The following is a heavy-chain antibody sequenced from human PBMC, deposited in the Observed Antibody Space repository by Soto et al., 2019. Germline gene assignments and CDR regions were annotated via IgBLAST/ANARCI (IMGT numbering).Heavy chain of an antibody. CDR1: GFTFSSYA. J-gene: IGHJ6*03. CDR2: IGPSGGTT. D-gene: IGHD3-3*02. V-gene: IGHV3-23*01. CDR3: AKTFSSSHYYMDV. Sequence: EVQLLESGGGLVQPGGSLRLSCAASGFTFSSYAMSWVRQTPGKGLEWVSVIGPSGGTTYYADSAEGRFTISRDNSKKTLYLQMNSLRAEDTAVFYCAKTFSSSHYYMDVWGKGTTVTVSS.